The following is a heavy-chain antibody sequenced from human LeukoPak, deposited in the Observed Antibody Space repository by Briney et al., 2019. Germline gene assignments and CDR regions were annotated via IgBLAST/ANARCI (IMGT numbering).Heavy chain of an antibody. V-gene: IGHV1-46*01. J-gene: IGHJ3*02. D-gene: IGHD3-9*01. Sequence: GASVKVSCKASGYTFTSYYMHWVRQAPGQGLEWMGIINPSGGSTSYAQKFQGRVTMTRDTSTSTVYMELSSLRSEDTAVYYCARERGRYDILTGYWSGAFDIWGQGTMVTVSS. CDR3: ARERGRYDILTGYWSGAFDI. CDR2: INPSGGST. CDR1: GYTFTSYY.